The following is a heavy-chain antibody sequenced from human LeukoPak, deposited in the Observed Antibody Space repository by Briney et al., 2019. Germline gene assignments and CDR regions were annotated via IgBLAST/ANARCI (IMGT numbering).Heavy chain of an antibody. J-gene: IGHJ4*02. Sequence: GGSLRLSCAASGFTFSSYGMHWVRQAPGKGLEWVAFIRYDGSNKYYADSVKGRFTISRDNSKNTLYLQMNSLRAEDTAVYYCAKDLRRYSYGSFFENWGQGTLVTVSS. CDR2: IRYDGSNK. CDR3: AKDLRRYSYGSFFEN. V-gene: IGHV3-30*02. D-gene: IGHD5-18*01. CDR1: GFTFSSYG.